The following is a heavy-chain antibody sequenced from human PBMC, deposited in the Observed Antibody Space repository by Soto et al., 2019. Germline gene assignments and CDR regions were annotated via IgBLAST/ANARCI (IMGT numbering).Heavy chain of an antibody. CDR1: GFPFSIYS. CDR2: ITSDTNTI. V-gene: IGHV3-48*02. Sequence: EVQLVESGGGLVQPGGSLRLSCAASGFPFSIYSMNWVRQAPGKGLEWFSYITSDTNTIKYADSVKGRFTISRDNAKNSLYMQMNRLRDEDTAVYFCARSGEGHFDYWGQGTLVTVSS. D-gene: IGHD3-10*01. CDR3: ARSGEGHFDY. J-gene: IGHJ4*02.